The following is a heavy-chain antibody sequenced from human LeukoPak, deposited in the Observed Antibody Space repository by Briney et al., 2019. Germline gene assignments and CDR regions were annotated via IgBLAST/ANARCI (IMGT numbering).Heavy chain of an antibody. J-gene: IGHJ4*02. CDR3: ARRPVRLVSNTLDY. Sequence: GGSLRLSCAASGFTFSGYSMNWVRQAPGKGLEWVSYISSSSSSIYYADSVKGRFTISRDNAKNSLYLQMNSLRDEDTGIYYCARRPVRLVSNTLDYWGQGTLVTVS. CDR1: GFTFSGYS. D-gene: IGHD3-9*01. V-gene: IGHV3-48*02. CDR2: ISSSSSSI.